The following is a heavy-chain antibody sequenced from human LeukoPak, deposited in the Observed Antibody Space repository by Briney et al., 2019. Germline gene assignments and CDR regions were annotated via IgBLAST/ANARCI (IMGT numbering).Heavy chain of an antibody. CDR2: ISAYNGNT. V-gene: IGHV1-18*01. D-gene: IGHD5-18*01. CDR3: ARELRGYSYGYSHYFDY. Sequence: GASVKVSCKASGYTFTSCGISWVRQAPGQGLEWMGWISAYNGNTNYAQKLQGRVTMTTDTSTSTAYMELRSLRSDDTAVYYCARELRGYSYGYSHYFDYWGQGTLVTVSS. CDR1: GYTFTSCG. J-gene: IGHJ4*02.